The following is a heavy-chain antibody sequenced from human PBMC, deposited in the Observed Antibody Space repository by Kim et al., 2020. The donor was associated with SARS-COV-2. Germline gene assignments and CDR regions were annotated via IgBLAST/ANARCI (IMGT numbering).Heavy chain of an antibody. D-gene: IGHD4-17*01. CDR2: ISGSGGSP. Sequence: GGSLRLSCAASGFSFSSYAMSWVRQAPGKGLEWVSSISGSGGSPYYADSVKGRFTISRDNSKNTLYLQMNSLRAEDTAIYYCAKDPLRWKGGDYYFDYWGQGTLVTVSS. V-gene: IGHV3-23*01. CDR1: GFSFSSYA. J-gene: IGHJ4*02. CDR3: AKDPLRWKGGDYYFDY.